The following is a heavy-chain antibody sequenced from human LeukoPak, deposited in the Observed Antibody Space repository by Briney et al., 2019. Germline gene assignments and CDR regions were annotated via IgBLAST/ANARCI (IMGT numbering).Heavy chain of an antibody. CDR1: GGSFSGYY. CDR3: ARGDKVLRYFDWLLPYDY. V-gene: IGHV4-34*01. J-gene: IGHJ4*02. CDR2: INHSGST. D-gene: IGHD3-9*01. Sequence: SETLSLTCAVYGGSFSGYYWSWIRQPPGKGLERIGEINHSGSTNYNPSLKSRVTISVDTSKNQFSLKLSSVTAADTAVYYCARGDKVLRYFDWLLPYDYWGQGTLVTVSS.